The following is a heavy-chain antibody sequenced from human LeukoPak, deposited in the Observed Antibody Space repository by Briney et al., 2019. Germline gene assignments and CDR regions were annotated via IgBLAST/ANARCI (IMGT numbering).Heavy chain of an antibody. CDR3: AKGHVKIGYYYYMDV. V-gene: IGHV3-30*04. Sequence: PGRSLRLSCAASGFTFSSYAMHWVRQAPGKGLEWVAVIWYGGSNKYYADSVKGRFTISRDNSKNTLYLQMNSLRAEDTAVYYCAKGHVKIGYYYYMDVWGKGTTVTVSS. CDR1: GFTFSSYA. J-gene: IGHJ6*03. D-gene: IGHD2/OR15-2a*01. CDR2: IWYGGSNK.